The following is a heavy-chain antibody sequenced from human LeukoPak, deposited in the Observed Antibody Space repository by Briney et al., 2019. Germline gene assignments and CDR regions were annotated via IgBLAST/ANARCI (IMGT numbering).Heavy chain of an antibody. J-gene: IGHJ6*03. Sequence: GASVKVSCKASGYTFTGYYMHWVRQAPGQGLEWMGWINPNSGGTNYAQKFQGRVTMTRDTSISTAYMELSRLRSDDTAVYYCARAPRLVINGGWYYYMDVWGKGTTVTVSS. D-gene: IGHD3-9*01. CDR3: ARAPRLVINGGWYYYMDV. CDR2: INPNSGGT. V-gene: IGHV1-2*02. CDR1: GYTFTGYY.